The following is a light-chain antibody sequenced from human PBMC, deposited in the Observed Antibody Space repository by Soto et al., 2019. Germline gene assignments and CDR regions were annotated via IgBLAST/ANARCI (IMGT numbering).Light chain of an antibody. V-gene: IGKV1-5*01. CDR1: ESLTTW. CDR2: DAS. J-gene: IGKJ1*01. CDR3: QQYRSFWT. Sequence: DIQMTQSPSTLSASVGDKVTITCRASESLTTWLAWYQQKPGKAPKLLISDASNLESGVPSRFSGSGSGTEFTLTINGLQPDDFATYYCQQYRSFWTFGQGTRLEI.